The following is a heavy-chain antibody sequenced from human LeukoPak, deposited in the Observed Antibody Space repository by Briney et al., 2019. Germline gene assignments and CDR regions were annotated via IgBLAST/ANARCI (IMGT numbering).Heavy chain of an antibody. CDR3: ARSDYHNSGSHTVFDAFDI. D-gene: IGHD3-10*01. CDR2: IDDSGNT. J-gene: IGHJ3*02. CDR1: GGSISRYY. V-gene: IGHV4-59*01. Sequence: SETLSLTCTVSGGSISRYYWSWVRRPPGKGVEWSGYIDDSGNTNYNPSLKSQVTISVDKSKNQFSLKLSFVTAADTAMYYCARSDYHNSGSHTVFDAFDIWGQGTRVTVSS.